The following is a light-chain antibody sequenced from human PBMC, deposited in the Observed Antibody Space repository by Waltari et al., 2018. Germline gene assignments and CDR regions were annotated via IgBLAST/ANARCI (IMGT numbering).Light chain of an antibody. J-gene: IGKJ1*01. V-gene: IGKV3-20*01. Sequence: EIVLTQSPGTLSLSPGERATLSCRASQNIIKYLAWYQKKPGQAPRLLIYHTSIRAAGIPDRFIGSGSGTDFSLFISRLEPEDFAVYYCQHYVRLPATFGQGTKVEIK. CDR3: QHYVRLPAT. CDR1: QNIIKY. CDR2: HTS.